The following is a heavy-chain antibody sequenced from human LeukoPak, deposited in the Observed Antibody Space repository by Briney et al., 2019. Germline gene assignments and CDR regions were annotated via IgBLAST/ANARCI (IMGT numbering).Heavy chain of an antibody. J-gene: IGHJ4*02. Sequence: PGGSLRLSCAASGFTVSSNYMSWVRQAPGKGLEWVSVIYSGGSTYYADSVKGRFTISRDNSKNTLYLQMNSLRAEDTAVYYCASYGSGSYYPYYFDYWGQGTLVTVSS. CDR2: IYSGGST. V-gene: IGHV3-53*01. CDR3: ASYGSGSYYPYYFDY. CDR1: GFTVSSNY. D-gene: IGHD3-10*01.